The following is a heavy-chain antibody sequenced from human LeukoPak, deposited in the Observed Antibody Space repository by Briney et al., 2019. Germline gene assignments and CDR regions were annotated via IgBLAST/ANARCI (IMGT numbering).Heavy chain of an antibody. CDR3: ARGFYGSGDY. J-gene: IGHJ4*02. D-gene: IGHD3-10*01. CDR1: GYTFTSYY. V-gene: IGHV1-46*01. Sequence: ASVKVSCKASGYTFTSYYMHWVRQAPGQGLEWMGIINPSGGSTGYAQKFQGRVTMTRNTSISTAYMELSSLRSADTAVYYCARGFYGSGDYWGQGTLVTVSS. CDR2: INPSGGST.